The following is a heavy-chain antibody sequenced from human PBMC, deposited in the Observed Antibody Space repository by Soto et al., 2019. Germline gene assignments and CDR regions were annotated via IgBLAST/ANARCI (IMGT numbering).Heavy chain of an antibody. V-gene: IGHV1-69*13. CDR3: ARGGSGYVWFNEF. D-gene: IGHD3-22*01. CDR2: IIPVFGTT. Sequence: ASVKVSCKASGGLFSSYAISWIRQAPGQGLEWMGGIIPVFGTTYYAQKYQDRVTIAADESSNTAYMELSSLTSGDTAIYDCARGGSGYVWFNEFWGQGTLVTVSS. CDR1: GGLFSSYA. J-gene: IGHJ4*02.